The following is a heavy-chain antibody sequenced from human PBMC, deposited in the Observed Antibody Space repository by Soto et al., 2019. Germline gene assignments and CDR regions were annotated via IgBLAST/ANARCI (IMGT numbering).Heavy chain of an antibody. CDR2: INARGDST. D-gene: IGHD3-22*01. J-gene: IGHJ4*02. CDR3: VKVYSSSSYFPDY. Sequence: EVQLLESGGGLVQPGGTLRLSCAASGFTFSSYAMGWVRQTPGKGLEWVSAINARGDSTYYADSVKGRFTISRDISRNTLYLQMNRLRAEDTAVYSCVKVYSSSSYFPDYWGQGTLVTVSS. V-gene: IGHV3-23*01. CDR1: GFTFSSYA.